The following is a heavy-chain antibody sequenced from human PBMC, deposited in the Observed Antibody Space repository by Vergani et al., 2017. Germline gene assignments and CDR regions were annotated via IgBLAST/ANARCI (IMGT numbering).Heavy chain of an antibody. J-gene: IGHJ4*02. V-gene: IGHV3-23*01. CDR2: ISARYPST. CDR3: VRDIKGFDS. Sequence: EVQLLQSGGGVIQPGGSVRLSCAASGFTFSACPMTWVRQAPGKGLEWVSAISARYPSTYYADSVKGRFTISRDNSKNMLYLQMNYLRVDDTAVYYCVRDIKGFDSWGQGTLVTVSS. CDR1: GFTFSACP.